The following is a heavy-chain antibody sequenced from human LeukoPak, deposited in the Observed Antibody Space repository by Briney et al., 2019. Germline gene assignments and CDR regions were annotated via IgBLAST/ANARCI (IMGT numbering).Heavy chain of an antibody. CDR2: ISPSAYST. V-gene: IGHV3-11*01. J-gene: IGHJ4*02. CDR1: EFTFSDHY. CDR3: ARGKRRFDI. Sequence: KPGGSLRLSCAASEFTFSDHYMTWIRQSPGKGLEWISYISPSAYSTYYADSVKGRFSISRDSAKNSLYLRMNSLRVEDTAIYYCARGKRRFDIWGQGTLVTVSS.